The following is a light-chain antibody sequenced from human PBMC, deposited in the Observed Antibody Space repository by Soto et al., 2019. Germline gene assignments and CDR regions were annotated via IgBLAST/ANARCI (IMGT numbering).Light chain of an antibody. Sequence: QPVLTQSPSASASLGASVKLTCTLSSGHSSYAIAWHQQQPEKGPRYLMKLNSDGSHNKGDGIPDRFSGSSSGAERYLTISSLQSEDEADYYCQNWGSGIHVVFGGGTKLTVL. CDR1: SGHSSYA. V-gene: IGLV4-69*01. J-gene: IGLJ2*01. CDR2: LNSDGSH. CDR3: QNWGSGIHVV.